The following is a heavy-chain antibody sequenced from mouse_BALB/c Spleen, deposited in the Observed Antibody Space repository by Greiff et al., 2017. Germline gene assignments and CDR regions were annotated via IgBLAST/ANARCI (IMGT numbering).Heavy chain of an antibody. J-gene: IGHJ2*01. CDR2: IYPGDGDT. D-gene: IGHD2-2*01. CDR3: ARGGIYYGYDVDY. CDR1: GYAFSSYW. Sequence: VQLQQSGAELVRPGSSVKISCKASGYAFSSYWMNWVKQRPGQGLEWIGQIYPGDGDTNYNGKFKGKATLTADKSSSTAYMQLSSLTSEDSAVYFCARGGIYYGYDVDYWGQGTTLTVSS. V-gene: IGHV1-80*01.